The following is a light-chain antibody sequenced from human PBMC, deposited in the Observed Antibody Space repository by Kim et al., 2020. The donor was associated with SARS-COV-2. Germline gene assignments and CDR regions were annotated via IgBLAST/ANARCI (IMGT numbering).Light chain of an antibody. V-gene: IGLV1-40*01. J-gene: IGLJ2*01. CDR1: SSNIGAGYD. CDR2: ADN. Sequence: QSVLTQPPSVSGAPGQRVTVSCTGSSSNIGAGYDVHWYQQVPGTAPRLFMYADNNRPSGVPDRVSASKSGPSASLAITGLQAEDEADHYCQSSDSPLRRVVFGGGTQLTV. CDR3: QSSDSPLRRVV.